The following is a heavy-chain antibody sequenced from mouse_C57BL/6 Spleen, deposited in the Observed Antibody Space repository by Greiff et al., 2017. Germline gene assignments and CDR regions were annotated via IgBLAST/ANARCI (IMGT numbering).Heavy chain of an antibody. D-gene: IGHD1-1*01. J-gene: IGHJ1*03. Sequence: EVLLVESGGGLVQPGESLKLSCESNDYEFPSYDMSWVRKTPETRLELVAAINSDGGSTYYPETMERRFIITRDNTKKTLYLQMSSLKSEDTSLYYCARHESSYWYFDVWGTGTTVTVSS. CDR1: DYEFPSYD. V-gene: IGHV5-2*01. CDR3: ARHESSYWYFDV. CDR2: INSDGGST.